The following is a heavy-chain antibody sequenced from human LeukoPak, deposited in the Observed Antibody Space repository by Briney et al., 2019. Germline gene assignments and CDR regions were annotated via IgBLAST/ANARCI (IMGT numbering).Heavy chain of an antibody. CDR2: INHSVST. J-gene: IGHJ3*02. D-gene: IGHD5-18*01. CDR3: ARGGYSYGFKAFDI. Sequence: PSETLSLTCAVYGGSFSGYYWSWIRQPPGKGLEWIGEINHSVSTNYNPSLKSRVTISVDTSKNQFSLRLSSVTAADTAVYYCARGGYSYGFKAFDIWGQGTKVTVSS. CDR1: GGSFSGYY. V-gene: IGHV4-34*01.